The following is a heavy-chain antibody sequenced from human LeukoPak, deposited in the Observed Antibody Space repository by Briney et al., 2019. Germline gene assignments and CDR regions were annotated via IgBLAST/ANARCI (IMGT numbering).Heavy chain of an antibody. CDR2: ISGSGGST. CDR3: AKDHPSLLWFGDHMRVADY. D-gene: IGHD3-10*01. V-gene: IGHV3-23*01. Sequence: HAGGSLRLSCAASGFTFSSYAMSWVRQAPGKGLEWVSAISGSGGSTYYADSVKGRFTISRDNSKNTLYLQMNSLRAEDTAVYYCAKDHPSLLWFGDHMRVADYWGQGTLVTVSS. J-gene: IGHJ4*02. CDR1: GFTFSSYA.